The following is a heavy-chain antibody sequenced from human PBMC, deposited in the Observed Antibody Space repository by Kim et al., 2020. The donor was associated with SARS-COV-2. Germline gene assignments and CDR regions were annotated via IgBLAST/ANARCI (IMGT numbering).Heavy chain of an antibody. CDR1: GFTFSSYG. D-gene: IGHD3-3*01. V-gene: IGHV3-30*18. J-gene: IGHJ6*02. CDR3: AKVVSGLYYSWGSGYDTYYYGMDV. Sequence: GGSLRLSCAASGFTFSSYGMHWVRQAPGKGLEWVAVISYDGSNKYYADSVKGRFTISRDNSKNTLYLQMNSLRAEDTAVYYCAKVVSGLYYSWGSGYDTYYYGMDVWGQGTTVTVSS. CDR2: ISYDGSNK.